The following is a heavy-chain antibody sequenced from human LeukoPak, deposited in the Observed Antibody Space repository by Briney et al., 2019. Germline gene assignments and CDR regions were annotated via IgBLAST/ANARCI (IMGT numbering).Heavy chain of an antibody. D-gene: IGHD2-15*01. CDR2: IKQDGSEK. Sequence: PGGSLRLSCAASGFTFSSYEMNWVRQAPGKGLEWVANIKQDGSEKYYVDSVKGRFTISRDNAKNSLYLQMNSLRARDTAVYYCPSVSPTPLTPLQYFAHWPQGPLDTVSS. V-gene: IGHV3-7*01. J-gene: IGHJ4*02. CDR3: PSVSPTPLTPLQYFAH. CDR1: GFTFSSYE.